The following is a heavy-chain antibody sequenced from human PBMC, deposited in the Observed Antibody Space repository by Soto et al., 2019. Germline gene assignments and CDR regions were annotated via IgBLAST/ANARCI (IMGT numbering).Heavy chain of an antibody. V-gene: IGHV3-9*01. Sequence: EVQLVESGGGLVQPGRSLRLSCAASGFTFDDYAMHWVRQAPGKGLEWVSGISWNSGSIGYADSVKGRFTISRDNAKNSLYLQMNSLRAEDTALYYCAKDGYSSSSELHYYYYYGMDVWGQGTTVTVSS. CDR2: ISWNSGSI. J-gene: IGHJ6*02. CDR3: AKDGYSSSSELHYYYYYGMDV. D-gene: IGHD6-6*01. CDR1: GFTFDDYA.